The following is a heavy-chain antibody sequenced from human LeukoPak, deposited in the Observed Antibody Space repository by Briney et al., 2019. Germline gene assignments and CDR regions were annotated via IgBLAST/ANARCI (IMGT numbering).Heavy chain of an antibody. V-gene: IGHV1-18*01. CDR3: ARISGSYFRWSLSY. J-gene: IGHJ4*02. CDR2: ITAYNGNT. CDR1: GHTFTSYD. D-gene: IGHD1-26*01. Sequence: ASVKVSCKASGHTFTSYDITWVRQAPGQGLEWMGWITAYNGNTNYAQKLQSRVTMTTDTSTSTAYMELRRLRSNATAVYYCARISGSYFRWSLSYWGQGTLVTVSS.